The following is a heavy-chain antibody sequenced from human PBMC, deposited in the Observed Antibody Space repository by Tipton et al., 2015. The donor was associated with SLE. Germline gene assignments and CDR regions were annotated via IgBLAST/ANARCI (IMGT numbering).Heavy chain of an antibody. J-gene: IGHJ3*02. CDR1: GGSISSSSYY. Sequence: TLSLICTVSGGSISSSSYYWGWIRQPPGKGLEWIGSIYYSGSTYYNPSLKSRVTISVDTSKNQFSLKLSSVTAADTAVYYCARAGGFIAAAGTRGAFDIWGQGTMVTVSS. D-gene: IGHD6-13*01. V-gene: IGHV4-39*07. CDR3: ARAGGFIAAAGTRGAFDI. CDR2: IYYSGST.